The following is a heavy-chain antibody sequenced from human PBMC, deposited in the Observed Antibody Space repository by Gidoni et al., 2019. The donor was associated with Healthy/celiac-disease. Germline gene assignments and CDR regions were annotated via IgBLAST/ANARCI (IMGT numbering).Heavy chain of an antibody. V-gene: IGHV4-38-2*01. CDR3: ARDRPTYYYGSGCYFGPLLDY. CDR1: GYSLSSCYY. Sequence: QVQLQESCPGRAKPSETLSLTCAVSGYSLSSCYYWGWIRQPPGKGLEWIGSIYHSGSTYYNPSLKSRVTISVDRSKTQFSLKLSSVTAADTALYYCARDRPTYYYGSGCYFGPLLDYWGQGTLVTVSS. CDR2: IYHSGST. J-gene: IGHJ4*02. D-gene: IGHD3-10*01.